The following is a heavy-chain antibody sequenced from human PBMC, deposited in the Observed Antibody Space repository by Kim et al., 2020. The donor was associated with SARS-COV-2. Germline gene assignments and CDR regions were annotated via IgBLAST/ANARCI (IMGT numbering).Heavy chain of an antibody. Sequence: GGSLRLSCAASGFTFSTSVMNWVRQAPGKGPHWVSGISGGSTWYADSVTGRFIISGDNSKNTLFLQMNSLRAEDTAVYDCEKRGQEREFYYWGQGTLVTVSS. V-gene: IGHV3-23*01. J-gene: IGHJ4*02. CDR2: ISGGST. CDR1: GFTFSTSV. CDR3: EKRGQEREFYY. D-gene: IGHD1-1*01.